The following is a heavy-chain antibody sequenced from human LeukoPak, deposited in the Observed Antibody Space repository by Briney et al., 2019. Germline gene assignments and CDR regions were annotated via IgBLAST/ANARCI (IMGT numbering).Heavy chain of an antibody. V-gene: IGHV3-7*01. CDR2: IKQDGTKK. J-gene: IGHJ4*02. Sequence: PGGSLRLSCAASGFTISDYWISWVRQAPGKGREWVTTIKQDGTKKMYMESVKGRFTISRYNAKNSLFLQMDSLRVADTAVYYCARESHVLGDSRADNSDYWGQGTLVTVSS. CDR3: ARESHVLGDSRADNSDY. D-gene: IGHD3-22*01. CDR1: GFTISDYW.